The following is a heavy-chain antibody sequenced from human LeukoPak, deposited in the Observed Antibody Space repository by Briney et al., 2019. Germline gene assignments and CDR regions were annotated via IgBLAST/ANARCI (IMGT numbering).Heavy chain of an antibody. Sequence: PSETLSLTCAVYGGSFSGYYWSWIRQPPGKGLEWIGEINHSGSTNYNPSLKSRVTISVDTSKNQFSLKLSSVTAADTAVYYCARGMLDFWSGYYASFDYWGQGTLVTVSS. D-gene: IGHD3-3*01. CDR2: INHSGST. V-gene: IGHV4-34*01. J-gene: IGHJ4*02. CDR3: ARGMLDFWSGYYASFDY. CDR1: GGSFSGYY.